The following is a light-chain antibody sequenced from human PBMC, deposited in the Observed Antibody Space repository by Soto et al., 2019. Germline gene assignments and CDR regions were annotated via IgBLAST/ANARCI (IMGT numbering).Light chain of an antibody. CDR2: DAY. J-gene: IGKJ5*01. CDR3: QQYGPSLIT. V-gene: IGKV3-20*01. Sequence: ENVLTQSPGTLSLSPGERCTLSCMASQSVGYDLAWYQQRPGQSPTLLISDAYTRATGITDRFSGSGSGTDFTLTISRLEPEDYAVYYCQQYGPSLITVGQGTRLEIK. CDR1: QSVGYD.